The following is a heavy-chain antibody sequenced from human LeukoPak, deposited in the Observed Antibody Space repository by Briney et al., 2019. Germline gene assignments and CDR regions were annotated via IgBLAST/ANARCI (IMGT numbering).Heavy chain of an antibody. CDR3: AKSVVAATYFDY. J-gene: IGHJ4*02. D-gene: IGHD2-15*01. V-gene: IGHV3-23*01. Sequence: GGSLRLSCAASGFTFSSYAMSWVRQAPGKGLEWVSAISGSGGSTYYADSVKGRFTISRNNSKNTLYLQMNSLRAEDTAVYYCAKSVVAATYFDYWGQGTLVTVSS. CDR2: ISGSGGST. CDR1: GFTFSSYA.